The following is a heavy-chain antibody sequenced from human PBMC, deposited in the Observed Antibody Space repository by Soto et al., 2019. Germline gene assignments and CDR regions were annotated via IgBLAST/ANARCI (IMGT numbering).Heavy chain of an antibody. CDR3: ARDGSGYSGYGYFDS. V-gene: IGHV1-3*01. CDR1: GYTFTSYA. D-gene: IGHD5-12*01. J-gene: IGHJ4*02. Sequence: ASVKVSCKASGYTFTSYAMHWVRQAPGQRLERMGWINAGNGNTKYSQKFQGRVTITRDTSASTAYMELSSLRSEDTAVYYCARDGSGYSGYGYFDSWGQGTLVTVS. CDR2: INAGNGNT.